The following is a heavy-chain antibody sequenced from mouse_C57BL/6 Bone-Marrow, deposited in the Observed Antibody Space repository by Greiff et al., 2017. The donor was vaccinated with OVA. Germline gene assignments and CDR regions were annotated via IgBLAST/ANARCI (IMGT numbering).Heavy chain of an antibody. CDR3: ARGAS. Sequence: QVQLQQSGAELVKPGASVKISCTASGYAFSSYWMNWVRQRPGQGLEWIGQIFPGDGDTNYTGKFKGKATLTADKSSSTAYMQLSSLASDDSAVYFCARGASWGQGTTLTVSS. V-gene: IGHV1-80*01. J-gene: IGHJ2*01. CDR2: IFPGDGDT. CDR1: GYAFSSYW.